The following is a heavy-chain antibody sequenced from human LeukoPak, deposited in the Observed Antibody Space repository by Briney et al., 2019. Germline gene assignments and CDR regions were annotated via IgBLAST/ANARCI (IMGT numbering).Heavy chain of an antibody. D-gene: IGHD1-26*01. Sequence: SETLSLTCTVSGGSISSSSYYWGWIRQPPGKGLEWIGSIYYSGSTYYNPSLKSRVTISVDTSKNQFSLKLSSVTAADTAVYYCARTSLWELLRRRRSPGFDYWGQGTLVTVSS. CDR3: ARTSLWELLRRRRSPGFDY. CDR2: IYYSGST. J-gene: IGHJ4*02. CDR1: GGSISSSSYY. V-gene: IGHV4-39*07.